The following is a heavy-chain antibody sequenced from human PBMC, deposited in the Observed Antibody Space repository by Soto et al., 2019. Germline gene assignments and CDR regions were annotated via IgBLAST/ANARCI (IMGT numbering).Heavy chain of an antibody. D-gene: IGHD5-18*01. Sequence: QLTLKESGPTLVKPTQTLTLTCTFSGFSLSTRGVGVGWIRQPPGKALEWLALIYWDDDEGYSPSLKSRLTITKVSSKNQVVLIMINMDPVDTATYYCAHRPRGYTDHFDYWGQGTLVTVSS. CDR2: IYWDDDE. J-gene: IGHJ4*02. CDR1: GFSLSTRGVG. V-gene: IGHV2-5*02. CDR3: AHRPRGYTDHFDY.